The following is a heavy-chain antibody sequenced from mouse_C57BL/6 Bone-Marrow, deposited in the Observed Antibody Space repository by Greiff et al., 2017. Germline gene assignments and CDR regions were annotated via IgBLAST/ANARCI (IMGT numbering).Heavy chain of an antibody. Sequence: VQLVESGPGLVAPSQSLSITCTVSGFSLTGYGVDWVRQSPGKGLEWLGVIWGVGSTNYNSALKSRLSISKDNSKSQVFLKMSSLQTDDTAMYYSASGSFGYWGQGTSVTVSS. CDR1: GFSLTGYG. CDR3: ASGSFGY. CDR2: IWGVGST. J-gene: IGHJ4*01. V-gene: IGHV2-6*01.